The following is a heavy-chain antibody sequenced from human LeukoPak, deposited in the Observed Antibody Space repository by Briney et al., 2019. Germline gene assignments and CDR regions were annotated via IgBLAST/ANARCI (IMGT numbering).Heavy chain of an antibody. V-gene: IGHV4-39*07. Sequence: SETLSLTCTVSGGSISSSSYYWGWIRQPPGQGLEWIGSIYYSGSTYYNPSLKSRVTISVDTSKNQFSLKLSSVTAADTAVYYCARTYYYGSGSYSSNWFDPWGQGTLVTVSS. CDR3: ARTYYYGSGSYSSNWFDP. CDR1: GGSISSSSYY. CDR2: IYYSGST. D-gene: IGHD3-10*01. J-gene: IGHJ5*02.